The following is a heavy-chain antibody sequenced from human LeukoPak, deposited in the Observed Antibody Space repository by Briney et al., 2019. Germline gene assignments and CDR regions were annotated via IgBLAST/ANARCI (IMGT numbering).Heavy chain of an antibody. Sequence: GASVKVSCKASGGTFSSYAISWVRQAPGQGLEWMGGIIPIFGTANYAQKFQGRVTITADESTGTAYMELSSLRSEDTAVYYCAREGSRDSYGYYFDYWGQGTLVTVSS. CDR3: AREGSRDSYGYYFDY. V-gene: IGHV1-69*13. CDR2: IIPIFGTA. D-gene: IGHD5-18*01. J-gene: IGHJ4*02. CDR1: GGTFSSYA.